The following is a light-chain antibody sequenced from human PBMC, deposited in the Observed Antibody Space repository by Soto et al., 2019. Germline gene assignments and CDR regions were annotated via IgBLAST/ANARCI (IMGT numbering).Light chain of an antibody. V-gene: IGLV2-8*01. CDR2: EVS. CDR1: SSDIGGYNY. J-gene: IGLJ3*02. CDR3: TAFAGRKKFL. Sequence: QSALTQPPSASGSPGQSVTISCTGTSSDIGGYNYVSWYRQHPGKAPELMIFEVSIRPLGFPDRFSGSKFVNTASLTVSGLQTEDEADSFCTAFAGRKKFLFGGGTNVTVL.